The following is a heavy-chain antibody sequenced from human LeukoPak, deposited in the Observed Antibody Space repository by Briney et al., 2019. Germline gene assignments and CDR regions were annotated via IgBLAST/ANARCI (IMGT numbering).Heavy chain of an antibody. V-gene: IGHV4-59*01. J-gene: IGHJ4*02. CDR1: GGSISSYY. D-gene: IGHD4-23*01. CDR2: IYYSGGT. Sequence: SETLSLTCTVSGGSISSYYWSWIRQPPGKGLEWIGYIYYSGGTNYNPSLKSRVTISVDTSKNQFSLKLSSVTAADTAVYYCARDYGGNLFDYWGQGTLVTVSS. CDR3: ARDYGGNLFDY.